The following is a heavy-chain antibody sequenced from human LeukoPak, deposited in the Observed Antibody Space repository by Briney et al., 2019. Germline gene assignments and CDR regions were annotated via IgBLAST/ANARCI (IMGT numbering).Heavy chain of an antibody. J-gene: IGHJ4*02. CDR1: GGSFSGYY. CDR3: ARGRYYYGSGSYPLDY. D-gene: IGHD3-10*01. Sequence: PSETLSLTCAVYGGSFSGYYWSWIRQPPGKGLEWIGEINHSGSTNYNPSLKSRVTISVDTSKNQFSLKLSSVTAADTAVYYCARGRYYYGSGSYPLDYWSQGTLVTVSS. CDR2: INHSGST. V-gene: IGHV4-34*01.